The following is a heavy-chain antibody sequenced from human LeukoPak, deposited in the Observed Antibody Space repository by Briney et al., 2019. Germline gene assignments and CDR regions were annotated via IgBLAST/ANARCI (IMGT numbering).Heavy chain of an antibody. Sequence: GGSLRLSCAASGFTFSSYAMSWVRQAPGKGLEWVSAISGSGGSTYYADSVKGRFTISRDNSKNTLYLQMNSLRAEDTAVYYCAKPRSHTWTQLWFSAWGQGTLVTVSS. CDR2: ISGSGGST. D-gene: IGHD5-18*01. J-gene: IGHJ4*02. CDR3: AKPRSHTWTQLWFSA. CDR1: GFTFSSYA. V-gene: IGHV3-23*01.